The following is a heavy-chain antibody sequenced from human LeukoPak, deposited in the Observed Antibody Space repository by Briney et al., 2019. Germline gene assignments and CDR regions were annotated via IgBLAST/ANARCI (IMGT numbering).Heavy chain of an antibody. D-gene: IGHD3-10*01. V-gene: IGHV1-2*02. CDR2: INPDSGGT. CDR3: VRDQENLWVRIHGGYYMDV. Sequence: ASVKVSCKASGYTFTDYYMHWVRQAPGQGPEWLGWINPDSGGTNYAQKFQGRVTMTRDTSTSTAYMELSGLRSDDTAVYYCVRDQENLWVRIHGGYYMDVWGKGTTVIV. CDR1: GYTFTDYY. J-gene: IGHJ6*03.